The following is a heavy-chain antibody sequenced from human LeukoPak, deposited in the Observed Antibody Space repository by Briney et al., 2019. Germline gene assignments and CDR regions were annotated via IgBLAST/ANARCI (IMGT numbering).Heavy chain of an antibody. CDR2: IKEDGSEK. J-gene: IGHJ4*02. Sequence: PGGSLRLSCAASGITLSRYWMGWVRQAPGKGLEWVANIKEDGSEKDYVDSVKGRSTISRDNAKNSLYLQMNSLRVEDTAVYYCARPRAGYYFDYWGQGTLVTVSS. V-gene: IGHV3-7*01. CDR3: ARPRAGYYFDY. CDR1: GITLSRYW.